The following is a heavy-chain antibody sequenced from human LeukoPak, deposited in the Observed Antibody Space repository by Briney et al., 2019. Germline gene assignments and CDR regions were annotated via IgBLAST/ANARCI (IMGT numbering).Heavy chain of an antibody. D-gene: IGHD5-18*01. V-gene: IGHV3-9*03. CDR1: GFTFDDYA. Sequence: GGSLRLSCAASGFTFDDYAMHWVRQAPGKGLEWVSGISWNSGSTGYADSVKGRFTISRDNAKNSLYLQMNSLRAEDMALYYCAKSGGYSYGGYDYWGQGTLVTVSS. J-gene: IGHJ4*02. CDR3: AKSGGYSYGGYDY. CDR2: ISWNSGST.